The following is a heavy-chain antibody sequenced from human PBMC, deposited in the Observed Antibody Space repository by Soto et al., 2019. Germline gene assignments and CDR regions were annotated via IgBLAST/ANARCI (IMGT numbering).Heavy chain of an antibody. D-gene: IGHD6-13*01. V-gene: IGHV1-69*01. Sequence: QAQVIQSGAEVRKPGSSVKLSCKASEGTFNSYAIAWVRQAPGQGLEWMGGIIPYYNTLNYAQKFQDRVTITADDSTNTVYMELSSLRSDDTAVYFCASGASRWYPYFVDSWAQGTLVTVSS. CDR1: EGTFNSYA. CDR3: ASGASRWYPYFVDS. CDR2: IIPYYNTL. J-gene: IGHJ4*02.